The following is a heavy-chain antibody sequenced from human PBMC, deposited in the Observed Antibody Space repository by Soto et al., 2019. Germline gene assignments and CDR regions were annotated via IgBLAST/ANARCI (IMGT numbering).Heavy chain of an antibody. Sequence: SETLSLTCTVSGGSISSSSYYWGWIRQPPGKGLEWIGSIYYSGSTYYNPSLKSRVTISVDTSKNQFSLKLSSVTAADTAVYYCARQNTGANYDFWSGYTDNWFAPWGQGNLVTVSS. CDR1: GGSISSSSYY. CDR3: ARQNTGANYDFWSGYTDNWFAP. V-gene: IGHV4-39*01. D-gene: IGHD3-3*01. CDR2: IYYSGST. J-gene: IGHJ5*02.